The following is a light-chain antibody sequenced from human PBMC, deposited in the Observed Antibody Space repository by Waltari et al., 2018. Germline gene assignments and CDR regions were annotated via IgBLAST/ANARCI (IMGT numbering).Light chain of an antibody. CDR2: DVS. CDR3: SSHSNSGSYVV. V-gene: IGLV2-14*03. CDR1: SSDVGRYNY. J-gene: IGLJ2*01. Sequence: QSALTQPASVSGSPGQSITISCTGTSSDVGRYNYVSWYQQHPGKAPKLMIYDVSYRPSGVSDRFSGSKSGNTASLTISGLQAEDEADYCCSSHSNSGSYVVFGGGTKLTVL.